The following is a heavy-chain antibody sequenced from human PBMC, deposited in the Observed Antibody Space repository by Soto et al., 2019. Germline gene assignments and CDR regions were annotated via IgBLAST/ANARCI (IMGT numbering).Heavy chain of an antibody. D-gene: IGHD3-16*01. CDR3: AREGEMPYYYYGLDV. Sequence: ASVKVSCKASGYTFTTYGISWVRQAPGQGLEWMGWISGYNGHTKYAQKFQGRVTMTTDTSTSTIYMDLRSLRSDDTAVYYCAREGEMPYYYYGLDVWGQGTTVTVSS. V-gene: IGHV1-18*01. CDR1: GYTFTTYG. CDR2: ISGYNGHT. J-gene: IGHJ6*02.